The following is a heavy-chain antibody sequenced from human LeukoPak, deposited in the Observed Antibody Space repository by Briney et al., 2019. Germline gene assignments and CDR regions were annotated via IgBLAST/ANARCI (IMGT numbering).Heavy chain of an antibody. CDR3: ARGRKWEFGDWTTIWFDP. CDR1: GYSFSSYE. D-gene: IGHD1-26*01. CDR2: MNPGSGST. V-gene: IGHV1-8*02. Sequence: GASVKVSCKASGYSFSSYEINWVQQAPGQGLEWMGWMNPGSGSTGHLEKFGGRLTMSRNTAINTAYMELSSLRSDDTAIYYCARGRKWEFGDWTTIWFDPWGQGTLVTVSS. J-gene: IGHJ5*02.